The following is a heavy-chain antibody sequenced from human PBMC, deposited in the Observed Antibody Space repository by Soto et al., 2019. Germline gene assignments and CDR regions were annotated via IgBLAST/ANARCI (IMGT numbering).Heavy chain of an antibody. V-gene: IGHV4-30-2*01. D-gene: IGHD4-17*01. CDR1: GGSISSDTCS. CDR3: ARVPVTIGYGMDV. Sequence: QLQLQESGSGLVKPSQTLSLTCAVSGGSISSDTCSWSWIRQPPGKGLEWIGYIYHSGSTDYNPSRKRRASRSVDKSRNQFSLKLRSVSAADTAVYFCARVPVTIGYGMDVWGQGTTVTVSS. CDR2: IYHSGST. J-gene: IGHJ6*02.